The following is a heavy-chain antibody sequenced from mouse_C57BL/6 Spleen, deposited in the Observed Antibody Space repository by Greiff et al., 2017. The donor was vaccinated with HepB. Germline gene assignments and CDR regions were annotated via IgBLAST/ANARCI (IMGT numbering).Heavy chain of an antibody. CDR2: IDPSDSET. D-gene: IGHD1-1*01. V-gene: IGHV1-52*01. CDR1: GYTFTSYW. CDR3: AREYGNAMDY. J-gene: IGHJ4*01. Sequence: VQLQQPGAELVRPGSSVKLSCKASGYTFTSYWMHWVKQRPIQGLEWIGNIDPSDSETHYNQKFKDKATLTVDKSSSTAYMQLSSLTSEDSAVYYCAREYGNAMDYWGQGTSVTVSS.